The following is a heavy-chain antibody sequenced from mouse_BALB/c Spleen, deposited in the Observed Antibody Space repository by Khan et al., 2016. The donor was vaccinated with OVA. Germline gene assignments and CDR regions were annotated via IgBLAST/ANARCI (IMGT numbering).Heavy chain of an antibody. V-gene: IGHV5-6-5*01. CDR3: ARDYWFVY. Sequence: VQLKESGGGLVTPGRSLKVSCAASGFTFSNYAMSWVRQTPEKRLEWVASISTGGSTYYPDSVKGRFTISRDNARNILYLQMSSLRSEDTAMYYCARDYWFVYWGQGTLVTVSA. J-gene: IGHJ3*01. CDR2: ISTGGST. CDR1: GFTFSNYA.